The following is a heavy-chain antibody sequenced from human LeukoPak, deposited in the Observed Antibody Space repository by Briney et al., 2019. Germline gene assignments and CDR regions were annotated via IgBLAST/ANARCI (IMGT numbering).Heavy chain of an antibody. D-gene: IGHD3-22*01. CDR2: IYYSGST. V-gene: IGHV4-59*08. CDR3: ARHYYDSSGYYP. Sequence: PSETLSLTCTVSGGSISSYYWSWIRQPPGKGLEWIGYIYYSGSTNYNPSLKSRATISVDTSKNQFSLKLSSVTAADTAVYYCARHYYDSSGYYPWGQGTLVTVSS. J-gene: IGHJ5*02. CDR1: GGSISSYY.